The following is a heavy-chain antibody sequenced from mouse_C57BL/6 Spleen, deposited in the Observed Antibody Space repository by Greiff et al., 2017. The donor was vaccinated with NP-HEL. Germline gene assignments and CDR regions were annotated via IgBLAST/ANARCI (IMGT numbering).Heavy chain of an antibody. Sequence: QVQLQQSGPELVKPGASVKLSCKASGYTFTSYDINWVKQRPGQGLEWIGWIYPRDGSTKYNEKFKGKATLTVDTSSSTAYMELHSLTSEDSAVYFCARWPAGSHWYVDVWGTGTTVTVSS. CDR1: GYTFTSYD. V-gene: IGHV1-85*01. D-gene: IGHD1-1*01. J-gene: IGHJ1*03. CDR3: ARWPAGSHWYVDV. CDR2: IYPRDGST.